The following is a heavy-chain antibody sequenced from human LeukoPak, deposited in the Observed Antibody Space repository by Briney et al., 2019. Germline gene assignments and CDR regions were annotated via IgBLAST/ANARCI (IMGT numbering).Heavy chain of an antibody. D-gene: IGHD3-10*01. CDR2: IYTSGST. V-gene: IGHV4-4*07. Sequence: SETLSLTCTVSGGSISSYYWSWIRQPAGKGLEWIGSIYTSGSTNYNPSLKSRVTMSVDTSKNQFSLKLSSVTAADTAVYYCARDPMVRGPNYYYYYGMDVWGQGATVTVSS. CDR3: ARDPMVRGPNYYYYYGMDV. J-gene: IGHJ6*02. CDR1: GGSISSYY.